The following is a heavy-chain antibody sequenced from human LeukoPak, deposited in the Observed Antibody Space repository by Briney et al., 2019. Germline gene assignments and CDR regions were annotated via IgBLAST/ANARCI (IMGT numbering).Heavy chain of an antibody. V-gene: IGHV3-48*03. Sequence: PGGSLRLSCAASGFSFSSYEMNWVRQAPGKGLEWVSYISTSGSTIYYADSVKGRFTISRDNARNSLYLQMNRLRAEDTAVYYCAREGNWNDRGFDHWGQGTLVTVSS. CDR2: ISTSGSTI. CDR1: GFSFSSYE. D-gene: IGHD1-20*01. CDR3: AREGNWNDRGFDH. J-gene: IGHJ4*02.